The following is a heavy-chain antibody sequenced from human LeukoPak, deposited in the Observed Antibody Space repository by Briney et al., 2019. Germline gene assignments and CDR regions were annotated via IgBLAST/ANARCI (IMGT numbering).Heavy chain of an antibody. CDR3: ATALLGSGPIDDAFDL. Sequence: GGSLRLSCVASGFTFDDFAMHWVRQAPGKGLEWVSGSSWNAEITHYADSVKGRFTISRDNAKNSLYLQMESLRPDDMALYYCATALLGSGPIDDAFDLWGQGTMVTVSS. CDR1: GFTFDDFA. J-gene: IGHJ3*01. D-gene: IGHD3-10*01. CDR2: SSWNAEIT. V-gene: IGHV3-9*03.